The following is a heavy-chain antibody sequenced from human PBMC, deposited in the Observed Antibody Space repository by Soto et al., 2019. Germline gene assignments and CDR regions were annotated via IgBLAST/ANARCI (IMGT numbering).Heavy chain of an antibody. CDR3: AKLYHYYDSSGYYSDALDI. D-gene: IGHD3-22*01. Sequence: GGSLRLSCEASGFTFRSYAMMWVRQAPGQGLEWVSTVSGSGHGSYDADSVKGRFTISRDNSKNTLYLRMGSLRSEDTAVYYCAKLYHYYDSSGYYSDALDIWGQGTQVTVSS. CDR2: VSGSGHGS. V-gene: IGHV3-23*01. CDR1: GFTFRSYA. J-gene: IGHJ3*02.